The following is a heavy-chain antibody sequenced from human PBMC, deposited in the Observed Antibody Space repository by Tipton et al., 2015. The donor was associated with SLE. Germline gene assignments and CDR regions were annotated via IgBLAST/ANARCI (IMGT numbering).Heavy chain of an antibody. Sequence: QLVQSGGGLVQPGGSLRLSCTVSGGSISSYYWSWIRQPPGKGLEWIGYIYYSGSTNYNPSLKSRVTISVDTSKNQFSLKLSSVTAADTAVYYCARGNHYSFDIWGQGTMVTVSS. CDR3: ARGNHYSFDI. D-gene: IGHD2-21*01. CDR2: IYYSGST. J-gene: IGHJ3*02. CDR1: GGSISSYY. V-gene: IGHV4-59*01.